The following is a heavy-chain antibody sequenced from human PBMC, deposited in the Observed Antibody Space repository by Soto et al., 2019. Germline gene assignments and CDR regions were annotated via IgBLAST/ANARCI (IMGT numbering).Heavy chain of an antibody. CDR3: AKEYCTTTTCSNYYSYCGMDV. CDR1: GFTFSNYV. V-gene: IGHV3-23*01. Sequence: PGGSLRLSCAASGFTFSNYVMSWIRQAPEKGLEWVTDLSTSGASTYYVDSVTGRFTISRDNSKNMLYLQMNSLRADDTAVYYCAKEYCTTTTCSNYYSYCGMDVWGQGTTVTVSS. J-gene: IGHJ6*02. CDR2: LSTSGAST. D-gene: IGHD2-2*01.